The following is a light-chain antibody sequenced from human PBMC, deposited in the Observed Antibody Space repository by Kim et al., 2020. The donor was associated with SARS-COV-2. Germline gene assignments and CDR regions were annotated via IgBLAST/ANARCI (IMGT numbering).Light chain of an antibody. V-gene: IGLV3-1*01. CDR2: QDS. CDR1: KLGAKY. Sequence: SYELTQPPSVSVSPGQTASITCSGDKLGAKYACWYQQKPGQSPVLVIYQDSKRPSGIPERFSGSNSGNTATLTISGTQAMDEADYYCQAWDSSTAGVFGGGTQLTVL. CDR3: QAWDSSTAGV. J-gene: IGLJ3*02.